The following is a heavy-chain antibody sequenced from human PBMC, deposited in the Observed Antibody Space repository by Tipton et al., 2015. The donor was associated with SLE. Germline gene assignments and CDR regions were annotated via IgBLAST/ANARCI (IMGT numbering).Heavy chain of an antibody. V-gene: IGHV3-11*01. CDR2: ISSSGSTI. D-gene: IGHD3-10*01. CDR1: GFTFSDYY. CDR3: AKDGYYGSGSLAYDI. J-gene: IGHJ3*02. Sequence: SLRLSCAASGFTFSDYYMSWIRQAPGKGLEWVSYISSSGSTIYYADSVKGRFTISRDNAKNSLYLQMNSLRAEDTALYYCAKDGYYGSGSLAYDIWGQGTMVTVSS.